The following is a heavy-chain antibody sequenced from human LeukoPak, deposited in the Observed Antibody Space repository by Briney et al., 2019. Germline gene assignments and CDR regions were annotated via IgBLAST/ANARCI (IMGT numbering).Heavy chain of an antibody. D-gene: IGHD2-21*01. CDR3: AKDVALRAAAYYFDY. CDR2: ISYNGGDK. J-gene: IGHJ4*02. CDR1: GFAFSSYG. Sequence: GXXLRLSXXASGFAFSSYGMHWVRQAPGKGLEWVAVISYNGGDKKYADSVKGRFTISRDNSKNTVYLEMNSLRTEDTAVYYCAKDVALRAAAYYFDYWGQGTLVTVSS. V-gene: IGHV3-30*18.